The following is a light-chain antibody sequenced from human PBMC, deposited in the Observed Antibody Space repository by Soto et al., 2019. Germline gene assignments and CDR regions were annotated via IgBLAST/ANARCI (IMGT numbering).Light chain of an antibody. Sequence: VLAQSPATLSLTAGERAPLSGRASQRVTSSNLAWYQQKPGQAPRLLIHGASTRATGIPDRFSGSGSGTDFTLTISRLEPEDFAVYFCHQYGSSPWTFGQGTKVDIK. J-gene: IGKJ1*01. CDR2: GAS. V-gene: IGKV3-20*01. CDR3: HQYGSSPWT. CDR1: QRVTSSN.